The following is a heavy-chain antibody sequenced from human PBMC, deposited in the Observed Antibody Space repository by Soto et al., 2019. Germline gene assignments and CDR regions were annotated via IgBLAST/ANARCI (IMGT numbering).Heavy chain of an antibody. CDR3: VRDGSKSLSDWFDP. Sequence: PSETLSLTCNVSGGSISKFYWAWIRKTAGNGLEWMGRVYATGTTDYNPSLRSRVAMSVDMSKKTFSLRLRSVTGADSGVYYCVRDGSKSLSDWFDPWGQGILVTVSS. CDR1: GGSISKFY. J-gene: IGHJ5*02. V-gene: IGHV4-4*07. D-gene: IGHD6-19*01. CDR2: VYATGTT.